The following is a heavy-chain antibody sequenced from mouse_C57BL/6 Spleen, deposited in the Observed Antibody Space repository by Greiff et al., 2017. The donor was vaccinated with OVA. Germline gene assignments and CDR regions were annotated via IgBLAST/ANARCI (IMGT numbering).Heavy chain of an antibody. CDR3: ARVEDYDRFAY. CDR1: GFTFSDYY. CDR2: INYDGSST. J-gene: IGHJ3*01. D-gene: IGHD2-4*01. V-gene: IGHV5-16*01. Sequence: DVKLVESEGGLVQPGSSMKLSCTASGFTFSDYYMAWVRQVPEKGLEWVANINYDGSSTYYLDSLKSRFIISRDNAKNILYLQMSSLKSEDTATYYCARVEDYDRFAYWGQGTLVTVSA.